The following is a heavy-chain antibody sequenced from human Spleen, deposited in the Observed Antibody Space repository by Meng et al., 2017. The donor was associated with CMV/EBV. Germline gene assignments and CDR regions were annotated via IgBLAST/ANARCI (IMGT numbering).Heavy chain of an antibody. V-gene: IGHV3-73*01. CDR2: IRSKANSYAT. CDR1: GFTFGDYA. D-gene: IGHD3-10*02. CDR3: TSYSPVR. J-gene: IGHJ4*02. Sequence: GESLKISCTASGFTFGDYAMHWVRQASGKGLEWVGRIRSKANSYATAYAASVKGRFTISREDSKNTAYLQMNSLKTEDTAVYYCTSYSPVRWGQGTLVTVSS.